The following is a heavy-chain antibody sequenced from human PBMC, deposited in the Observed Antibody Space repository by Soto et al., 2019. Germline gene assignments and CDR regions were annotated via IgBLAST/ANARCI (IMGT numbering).Heavy chain of an antibody. J-gene: IGHJ3*02. V-gene: IGHV4-38-2*01. D-gene: IGHD2-15*01. CDR2: FYHSGNT. CDR3: ARARWYDGFDI. Sequence: SETLSLTCVVSGYSISSGNYWGWIRQPPGQGLEWLGSFYHSGNTYYNPSLKSRVTIAEDASKNQFSLRLNSATAADTAVYFCARARWYDGFDIWGQGTLVTVSS. CDR1: GYSISSGNY.